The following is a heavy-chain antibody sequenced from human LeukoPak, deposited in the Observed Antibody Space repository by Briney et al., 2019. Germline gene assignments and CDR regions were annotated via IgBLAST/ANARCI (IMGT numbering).Heavy chain of an antibody. CDR1: GGSFSAYY. D-gene: IGHD4-17*01. CDR3: ARDYGDYGFDY. J-gene: IGHJ4*02. CDR2: INHSGRT. Sequence: SETLSPTCGVSGGSFSAYYWSWIRQPPGKGLELIGEINHSGRTNYNPSLKSRVTISVDTPRNQFSLKLSSVTAADTAVYYCARDYGDYGFDYWGQGTLVTVSS. V-gene: IGHV4-34*01.